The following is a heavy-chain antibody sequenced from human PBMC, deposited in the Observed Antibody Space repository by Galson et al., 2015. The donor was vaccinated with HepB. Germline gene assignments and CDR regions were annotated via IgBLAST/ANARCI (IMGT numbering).Heavy chain of an antibody. V-gene: IGHV1-58*02. J-gene: IGHJ4*02. D-gene: IGHD2-2*01. CDR1: GFTFSNSA. CDR2: IVVGSGST. Sequence: SVKVSCKASGFTFSNSAMQWVRQARGQRLEWIGWIVVGSGSTNYAQKFRERVTITRDMSTNTAYMELSSLRSEDTAVYYCAADSYCSTTSCRGFDYWGQGALVTVSS. CDR3: AADSYCSTTSCRGFDY.